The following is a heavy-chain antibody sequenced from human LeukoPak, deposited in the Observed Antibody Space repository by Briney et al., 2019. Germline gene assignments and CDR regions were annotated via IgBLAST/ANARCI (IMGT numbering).Heavy chain of an antibody. CDR1: GFTFSNYN. D-gene: IGHD6-13*01. J-gene: IGHJ4*02. Sequence: PGGSLRLSCAASGFTFSNYNMNWIRQAPGKGLEWVLSISSSSSYIYYADLVKGRFTISRDNAKSSVYLQMNSLRAEDTAVYYCARPGGLAAAGASSDFEYWGQGTLVTVSS. V-gene: IGHV3-21*01. CDR3: ARPGGLAAAGASSDFEY. CDR2: ISSSSSYI.